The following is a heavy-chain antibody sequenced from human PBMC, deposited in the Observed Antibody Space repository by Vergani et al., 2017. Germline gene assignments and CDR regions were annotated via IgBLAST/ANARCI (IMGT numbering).Heavy chain of an antibody. V-gene: IGHV1-46*01. CDR2: INPSGGST. Sequence: QVQLVQSGAEVKKPGASVKVSCKASGYTFTSYYMHWVRQAPGQGLEWMGIINPSGGSTSYAQKFQGRVTMTRDTSTSTVYMELSSLRSEDTAVYYCARVYCSGGSCYSGVYYMDVWGKGTTVTVSS. CDR3: ARVYCSGGSCYSGVYYMDV. D-gene: IGHD2-15*01. J-gene: IGHJ6*03. CDR1: GYTFTSYY.